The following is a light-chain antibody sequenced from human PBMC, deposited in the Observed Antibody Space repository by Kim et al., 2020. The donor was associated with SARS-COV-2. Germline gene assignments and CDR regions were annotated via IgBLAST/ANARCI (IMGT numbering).Light chain of an antibody. CDR1: QSISSN. V-gene: IGKV3-15*01. CDR3: QQYHNMQT. J-gene: IGKJ2*01. Sequence: LSVYPGERATRSGRASQSISSNLAWYQQKPGQAPRLLIYGASTRATDIPVRFSGSGSGTEFTLTISSLQSEDFVVYYCQQYHNMQTFGQGTKLEI. CDR2: GAS.